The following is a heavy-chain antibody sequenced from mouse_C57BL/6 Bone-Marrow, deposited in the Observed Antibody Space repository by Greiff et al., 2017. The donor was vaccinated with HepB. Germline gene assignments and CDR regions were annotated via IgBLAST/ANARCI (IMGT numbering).Heavy chain of an antibody. D-gene: IGHD2-4*01. Sequence: VQLKESGPGLVKPSQSLSLTCSVTGYSITSGYYWNWIRQFPGNKLEWMGYISYDGSNNYNPSLKNRISITRDTSKNQFFLKLNSVTTEDTATYYCALSTMITTVYFDYWGQGTTLTVSS. CDR3: ALSTMITTVYFDY. J-gene: IGHJ2*01. V-gene: IGHV3-6*01. CDR1: GYSITSGYY. CDR2: ISYDGSN.